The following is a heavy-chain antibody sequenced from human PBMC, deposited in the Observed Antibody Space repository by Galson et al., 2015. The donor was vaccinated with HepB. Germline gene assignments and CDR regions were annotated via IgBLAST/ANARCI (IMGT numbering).Heavy chain of an antibody. CDR2: IYYSGST. CDR1: GGSISSYY. Sequence: SETLSLTCTVSGGSISSYYWSWIRQPPGKGLEWIGYIYYSGSTNYNPSLKSRVTISVDTSKNQFSLKLSSVTAADTAVYYCARETHYYESPRTSDALNIWGQGTMVTVSS. V-gene: IGHV4-59*01. J-gene: IGHJ3*02. CDR3: ARETHYYESPRTSDALNI. D-gene: IGHD3-22*01.